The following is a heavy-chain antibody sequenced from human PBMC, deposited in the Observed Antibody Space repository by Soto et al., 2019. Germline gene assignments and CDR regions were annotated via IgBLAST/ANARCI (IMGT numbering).Heavy chain of an antibody. V-gene: IGHV4-59*08. CDR1: GGSISSYY. CDR2: IYYSGST. CDR3: ARRYGPGFDY. J-gene: IGHJ4*02. Sequence: PWETLSLTCTVSGGSISSYYLSWIRQPPGKGLEWIGYIYYSGSTNYNPSLKSRVTISVDTSKNQFSLKLSSVTAADTAVYYCARRYGPGFDYWGQGTLVTVSS. D-gene: IGHD4-17*01.